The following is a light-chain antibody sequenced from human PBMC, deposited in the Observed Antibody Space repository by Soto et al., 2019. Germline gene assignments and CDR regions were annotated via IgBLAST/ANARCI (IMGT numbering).Light chain of an antibody. Sequence: QSALTQPPSASGTPGQSLTISCAGSSSNIGSHYVYWYQHLPGTAPKLLIFRDGQRPSGVPDRFFGSKSGNSASLAISGLRSEDEAHYYCAVWDARLTGWVIGGATKVTVL. J-gene: IGLJ2*01. V-gene: IGLV1-47*01. CDR1: SSNIGSHY. CDR3: AVWDARLTGWV. CDR2: RDG.